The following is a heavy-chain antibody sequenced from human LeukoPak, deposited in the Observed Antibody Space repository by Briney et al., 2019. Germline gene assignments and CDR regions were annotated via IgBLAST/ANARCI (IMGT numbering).Heavy chain of an antibody. CDR1: GGSISSYY. V-gene: IGHV4-59*01. Sequence: SETLSLTCTVSGGSISSYYWSWIRQPPGKGLEWIGYISYTGTTNYSPSLKSRVTISVDTSKNQYSLELRSVTAADTAVYYCARGRGYHLYWGQGTLVTVSS. D-gene: IGHD5-12*01. J-gene: IGHJ4*02. CDR3: ARGRGYHLY. CDR2: ISYTGTT.